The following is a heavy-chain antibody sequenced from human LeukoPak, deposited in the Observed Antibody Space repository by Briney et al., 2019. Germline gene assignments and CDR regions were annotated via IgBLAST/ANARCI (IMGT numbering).Heavy chain of an antibody. CDR2: IKQDSGEI. J-gene: IGHJ4*02. Sequence: GGSLRLSCVASGFTFSSYWMSWVRQAPGKGPEWVANIKQDSGEIYYVDSVKGGFTISRDNAKNSLYLQMNSLRAEDTAVYYCARDMMVGPTRFDYWGQGILVTVSS. CDR1: GFTFSSYW. D-gene: IGHD1-26*01. V-gene: IGHV3-7*01. CDR3: ARDMMVGPTRFDY.